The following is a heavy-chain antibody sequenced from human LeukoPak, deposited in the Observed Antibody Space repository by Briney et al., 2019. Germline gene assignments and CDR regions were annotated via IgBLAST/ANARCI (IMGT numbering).Heavy chain of an antibody. D-gene: IGHD3-22*01. Sequence: GGSLRLSCAASGFSFSSYWMSWVRQAPGKGLEWVANIKQDGSGKYYVDSVKGRFTISRDNAKNSLYLQMNSLRAEDTALYYCAREVSEGFDFWGPGTLVTVSS. CDR3: AREVSEGFDF. J-gene: IGHJ4*02. V-gene: IGHV3-7*01. CDR1: GFSFSSYW. CDR2: IKQDGSGK.